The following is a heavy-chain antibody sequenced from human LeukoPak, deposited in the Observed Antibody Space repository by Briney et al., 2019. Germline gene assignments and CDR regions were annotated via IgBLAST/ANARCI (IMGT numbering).Heavy chain of an antibody. J-gene: IGHJ4*02. CDR3: ARVRCSSTSCPAAGYYFDY. V-gene: IGHV3-21*01. CDR2: ISKSSSYI. CDR1: GFTFSSYT. D-gene: IGHD2-2*01. Sequence: GGSLRLSCAASGFTFSSYTMTWVRQAPGKGLDWVLSISKSSSYIYYADSVKGRFTISRDSAKNSLYLQMSSLRAEDTAVYYCARVRCSSTSCPAAGYYFDYWGQGTLVTVSS.